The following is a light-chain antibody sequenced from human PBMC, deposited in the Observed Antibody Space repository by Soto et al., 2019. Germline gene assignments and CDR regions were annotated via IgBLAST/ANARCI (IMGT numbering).Light chain of an antibody. CDR2: DVS. J-gene: IGLJ2*01. CDR1: SSDIGSYNY. Sequence: QSALTQPASVSGSPGQSITISCTGTSSDIGSYNYVSWYQQHPGKAPKLIICDVSNRPSGVSNRFSGSKSGNTASLTISGLQADDEADYYCSSYTTSSTRVLGGGTKVTVL. V-gene: IGLV2-14*01. CDR3: SSYTTSSTRV.